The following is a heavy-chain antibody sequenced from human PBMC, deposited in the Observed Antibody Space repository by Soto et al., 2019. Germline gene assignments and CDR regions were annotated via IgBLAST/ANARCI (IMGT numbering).Heavy chain of an antibody. Sequence: PGVSLKISCKGSGYSFTTYWIGWVRQMPGKGLEWMGIIYPGDSNTRYSPSFEGQVTISADKTITTAYLQWSSLKASDTAMYYCARRGGYGELDYWGQGTLVTVSS. J-gene: IGHJ4*02. V-gene: IGHV5-51*01. CDR1: GYSFTTYW. CDR3: ARRGGYGELDY. CDR2: IYPGDSNT. D-gene: IGHD4-17*01.